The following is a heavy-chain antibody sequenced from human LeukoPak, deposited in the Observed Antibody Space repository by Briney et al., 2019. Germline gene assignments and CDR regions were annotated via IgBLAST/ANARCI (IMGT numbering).Heavy chain of an antibody. CDR3: ARAYNYGSGTN. Sequence: GGSLRLSCAASGFTFSSYSMNWVRQAPGKGLEWVSVIYSSGSTYYADSVKGRFTISRDNSKNTLYLQMNSLRDEDTAVYYCARAYNYGSGTNWGQGTLVTVSS. CDR1: GFTFSSYS. V-gene: IGHV3-53*01. D-gene: IGHD3-10*01. J-gene: IGHJ4*02. CDR2: IYSSGST.